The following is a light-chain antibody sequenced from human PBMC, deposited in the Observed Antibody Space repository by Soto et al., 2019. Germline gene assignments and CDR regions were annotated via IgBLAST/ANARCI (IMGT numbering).Light chain of an antibody. CDR3: SSYTSTSTVK. Sequence: QSVLTQPASVSGSPGQSITISCTGTSSDVGLYNYVSRYQHHPGKAPKLMIYEVSDRPSGVSNRFYGSKSGNTASLTISGLKAEDEGDYSCSSYTSTSTVKFGGGHNVTVL. CDR2: EVS. V-gene: IGLV2-14*01. J-gene: IGLJ2*01. CDR1: SSDVGLYNY.